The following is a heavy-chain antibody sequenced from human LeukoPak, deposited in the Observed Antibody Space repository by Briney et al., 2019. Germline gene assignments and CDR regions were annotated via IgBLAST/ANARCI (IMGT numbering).Heavy chain of an antibody. J-gene: IGHJ4*02. D-gene: IGHD3-22*01. CDR2: INPNSGGT. Sequence: ASVKVSCKASGYTFTGYYMHWVRQAPGQGLEWMGWINPNSGGTNYAQKFQGRVTMTRDTSISTAYMELSRLRSDDTAVYYCARGYYDSSGYYEYYFDYWGQGTLVTVSS. CDR1: GYTFTGYY. CDR3: ARGYYDSSGYYEYYFDY. V-gene: IGHV1-2*02.